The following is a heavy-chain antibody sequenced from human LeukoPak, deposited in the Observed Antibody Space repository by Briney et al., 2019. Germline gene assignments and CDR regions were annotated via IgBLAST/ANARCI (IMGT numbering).Heavy chain of an antibody. CDR3: ARLAAAGSSPFDY. J-gene: IGHJ4*02. D-gene: IGHD6-13*01. CDR2: IYYSGST. Sequence: SETLSLTCTVSGGSVSSGSYYWSWIRQPPGKGLEWIGYIYYSGSTNYNPSLKSRVTISVDTSKNQFSLKLSSVTAADTAVYYCARLAAAGSSPFDYWGQGTLVTVSS. V-gene: IGHV4-61*01. CDR1: GGSVSSGSYY.